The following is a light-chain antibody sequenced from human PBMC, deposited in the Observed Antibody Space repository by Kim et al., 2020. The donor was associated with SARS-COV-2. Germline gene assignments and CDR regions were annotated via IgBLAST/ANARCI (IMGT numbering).Light chain of an antibody. CDR1: QGVNNN. V-gene: IGKV3-15*01. CDR2: GAS. CDR3: QQYNNWPPLT. J-gene: IGKJ4*01. Sequence: EIVMTQSLATLSVSPGERATLSCRASQGVNNNLAWYQQKPGQAPRLLIYGASTRATGIPARFSGSGSGTEFTLTISSLQSEDFAVYYCQQYNNWPPLTFGGGTKVEIK.